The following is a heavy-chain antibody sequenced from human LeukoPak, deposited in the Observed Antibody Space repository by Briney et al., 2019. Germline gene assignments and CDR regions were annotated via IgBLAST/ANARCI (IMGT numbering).Heavy chain of an antibody. CDR3: AREGDDHGVNIDY. D-gene: IGHD4-17*01. V-gene: IGHV3-48*01. CDR2: ISSSSGTT. Sequence: PGGSLRLSCAASGFIFSSYNMNWVHQAPGKGLEWVAYISSSSGTTYYADSVKGRFTISRDNAKNSLYLQMNSLRAEDTAVYYCAREGDDHGVNIDYWGQGTLVTVSS. J-gene: IGHJ4*02. CDR1: GFIFSSYN.